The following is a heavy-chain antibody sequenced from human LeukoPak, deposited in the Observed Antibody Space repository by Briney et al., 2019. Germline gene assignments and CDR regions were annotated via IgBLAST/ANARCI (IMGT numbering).Heavy chain of an antibody. CDR1: GFTFSSYA. CDR3: ARSSGDYYDSSGYYS. V-gene: IGHV3-23*01. CDR2: ISGSGGST. D-gene: IGHD3-22*01. Sequence: PGGSLRLSCAASGFTFSSYAMSWVRQAPGKGLEWVSAISGSGGSTYYADSVKGRFTISRDNSKNTLYLQMNSLRAEDTAVYYCARSSGDYYDSSGYYSWGQGTLVTVSS. J-gene: IGHJ4*02.